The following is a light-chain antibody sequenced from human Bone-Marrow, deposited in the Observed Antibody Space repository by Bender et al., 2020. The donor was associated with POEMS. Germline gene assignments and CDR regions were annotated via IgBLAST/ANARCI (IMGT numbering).Light chain of an antibody. CDR1: TSNIGAAYD. Sequence: QPVLTQPPSVSGAPGQRVTITCTGTTSNIGAAYDVHWYQHLPGTAPKLLISGDNSRPSGVPDRFSVSKSATSATLAITRLQPEDAADYYCQSYDTSLSVVFGGGTRLTVL. CDR2: GDN. V-gene: IGLV1-40*01. CDR3: QSYDTSLSVV. J-gene: IGLJ2*01.